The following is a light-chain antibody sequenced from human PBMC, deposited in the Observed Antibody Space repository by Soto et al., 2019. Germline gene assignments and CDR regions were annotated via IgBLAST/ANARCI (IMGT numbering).Light chain of an antibody. Sequence: EIVLTQSPATLSLSPGERATLSCRASQSVRRYLAGYQQKPGQAPRLLIYDASTRATGSPARFSGSGSETDFTLTISSLEPEDFAVYYCQQRSNWPPWTFGQGTKVDIK. V-gene: IGKV3-11*01. CDR2: DAS. CDR3: QQRSNWPPWT. CDR1: QSVRRY. J-gene: IGKJ1*01.